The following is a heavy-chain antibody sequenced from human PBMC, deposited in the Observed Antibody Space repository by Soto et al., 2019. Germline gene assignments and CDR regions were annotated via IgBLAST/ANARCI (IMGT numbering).Heavy chain of an antibody. CDR1: GYTFTNYW. V-gene: IGHV5-51*01. CDR2: IYPGDSKT. D-gene: IGHD2-2*01. Sequence: EVQLVQSGAEVKKPGESLKISCKGSGYTFTNYWIGWVRQMPGKGLEWMGAIYPGDSKTRYSPSFQGQVAISADKSISTAYLQWSSLKASDSAIYYCARHPRCSINECSSDMDSFDVWGQGTIVTVSS. CDR3: ARHPRCSINECSSDMDSFDV. J-gene: IGHJ3*01.